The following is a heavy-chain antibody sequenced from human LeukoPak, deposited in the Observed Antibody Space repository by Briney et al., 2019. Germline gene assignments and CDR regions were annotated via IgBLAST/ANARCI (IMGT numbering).Heavy chain of an antibody. J-gene: IGHJ4*02. Sequence: ASVKVSCKASGYTFTSYYMHWVRQAPGQGLEWMGIINPSGGSTSYAQKFQGRVTMTRDTSTSTVYMELSSLRSEDTAVYYCARDAGVTLPFYYFDYWGQGTLVTASS. D-gene: IGHD2/OR15-2a*01. CDR3: ARDAGVTLPFYYFDY. V-gene: IGHV1-46*01. CDR1: GYTFTSYY. CDR2: INPSGGST.